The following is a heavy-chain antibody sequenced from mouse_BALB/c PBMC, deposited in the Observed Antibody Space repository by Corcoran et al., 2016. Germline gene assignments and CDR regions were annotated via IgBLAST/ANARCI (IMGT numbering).Heavy chain of an antibody. J-gene: IGHJ2*01. D-gene: IGHD2-2*01. Sequence: EVQLQQSGPALVKPGASVKMSCKASGYTFTSYVMHWVKQKPGQGLEWIGYIYPFKDVTKYNENFKGKATLTSDKSSSTAYMVLNSLTSEDSAVYYCTREVPGGYPFDYWGQGTTLTVSS. CDR3: TREVPGGYPFDY. V-gene: IGHV1S136*01. CDR2: IYPFKDVT. CDR1: GYTFTSYV.